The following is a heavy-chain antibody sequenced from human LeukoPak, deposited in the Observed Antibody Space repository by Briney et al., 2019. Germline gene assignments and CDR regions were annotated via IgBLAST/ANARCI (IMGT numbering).Heavy chain of an antibody. CDR2: IYHSGTT. D-gene: IGHD3-3*02. V-gene: IGHV4-39*07. CDR3: ARGPAIFYYLDY. Sequence: SETLSLTCTVSGDSISNNPYYWAWIRQPPGKGLEWIATIYHSGTTFYNPSLESRVTISVDKSKNHLSLKLNSVTAADTAVYFCARGPAIFYYLDYWGQGALVIVSS. CDR1: GDSISNNPYY. J-gene: IGHJ4*02.